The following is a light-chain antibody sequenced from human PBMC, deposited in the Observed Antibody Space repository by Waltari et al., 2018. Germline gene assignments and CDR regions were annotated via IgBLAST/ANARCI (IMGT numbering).Light chain of an antibody. Sequence: QSVLTQPPSVSGAPGQRVTISCPGSSSNIGAGYDVNWYQQLPGKAPKLLIHGNSNRPSGVPDRISGSKSGTSASLAITGLQAEEEADYYCQSYDSSLGGSVFGGGTKLTVL. J-gene: IGLJ2*01. CDR1: SSNIGAGYD. CDR3: QSYDSSLGGSV. CDR2: GNS. V-gene: IGLV1-40*01.